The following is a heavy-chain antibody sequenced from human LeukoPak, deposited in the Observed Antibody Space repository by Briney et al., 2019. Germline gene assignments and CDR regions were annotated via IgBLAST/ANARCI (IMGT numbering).Heavy chain of an antibody. Sequence: SVKVSCKASGGTFSSYAISWVRQAPGQGLEWMGGIIPIFGTANYAQKFQGRVTITADESTSTAYMELSSLRSEDTSVYYCARESGSYPDAFDIWGQGTMVTVSS. CDR1: GGTFSSYA. J-gene: IGHJ3*02. CDR3: ARESGSYPDAFDI. V-gene: IGHV1-69*01. CDR2: IIPIFGTA. D-gene: IGHD1-26*01.